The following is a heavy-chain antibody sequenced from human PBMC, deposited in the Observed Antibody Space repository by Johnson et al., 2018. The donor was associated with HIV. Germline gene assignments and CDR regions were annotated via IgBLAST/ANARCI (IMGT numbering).Heavy chain of an antibody. Sequence: QVQLVESGGGVVQPGRSLRLSCAASGFTFSSYAMHWVRQAPGKGLEWVAVISNDGSNKNYADSVRGRFAISRDNSKNTLYLQMNSLRADDTAVYYCASDLYCSGGSCQGGAFDIWGQGTMVSVSS. CDR3: ASDLYCSGGSCQGGAFDI. CDR1: GFTFSSYA. J-gene: IGHJ3*02. CDR2: ISNDGSNK. D-gene: IGHD2-15*01. V-gene: IGHV3-30*09.